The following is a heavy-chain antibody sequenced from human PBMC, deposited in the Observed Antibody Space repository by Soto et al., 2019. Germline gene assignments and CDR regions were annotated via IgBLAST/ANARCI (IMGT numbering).Heavy chain of an antibody. Sequence: TGGSLRLSCAASGFTFSSYAMSWVRQAPGKGLEWVSAISGSGGSTYYADSVKGRFTISRDNSKNTLYLQMNSLRAEDTAVYYCAKDLFPTIVATIGAFDIWGQGTMVTVSS. J-gene: IGHJ3*02. D-gene: IGHD5-12*01. CDR1: GFTFSSYA. CDR2: ISGSGGST. V-gene: IGHV3-23*01. CDR3: AKDLFPTIVATIGAFDI.